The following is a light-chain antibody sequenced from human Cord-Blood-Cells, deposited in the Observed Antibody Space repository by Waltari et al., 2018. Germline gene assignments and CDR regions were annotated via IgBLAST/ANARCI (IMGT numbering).Light chain of an antibody. V-gene: IGLV2-14*01. CDR2: EAS. CDR3: CSYTGSSTLV. J-gene: IGLJ2*01. Sequence: QSALTQPASVSGSPGQSITISCTGTSSDVGSYNLVSWYQQHPGKAPKLMIYEASNRPSGVSNRFSGSKSGNTASLTISGLQAEDEADYYCCSYTGSSTLVFGGGTKVTVL. CDR1: SSDVGSYNL.